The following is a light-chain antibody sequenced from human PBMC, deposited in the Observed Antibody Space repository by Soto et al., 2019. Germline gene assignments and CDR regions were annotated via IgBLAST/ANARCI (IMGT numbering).Light chain of an antibody. Sequence: DIHVTQSPPPLSASVGDRVTITCRASQTISTWMAWYQQKPGKAPKLLVYDASTLQSGVASRFSGSGSGTEFTLTISSLQPEDFATYSCLQHYSYPWTSGQGAK. CDR1: QTISTW. CDR3: LQHYSYPWT. J-gene: IGKJ1*01. CDR2: DAS. V-gene: IGKV1-9*01.